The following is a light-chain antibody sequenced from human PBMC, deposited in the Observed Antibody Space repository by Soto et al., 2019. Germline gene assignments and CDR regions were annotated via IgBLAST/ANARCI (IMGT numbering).Light chain of an antibody. V-gene: IGKV1-39*01. J-gene: IGKJ3*01. CDR3: QQSYSIPYT. CDR2: AAS. Sequence: DIQMTQSPSSLSASVGDRVTITCRASQSISTSLNWYQQKPGKAPTLLIYAASSLQSGVPSRFSCSGSGTGFTLTISSLQPEDFATYHCQQSYSIPYTFGPGTKVDIK. CDR1: QSISTS.